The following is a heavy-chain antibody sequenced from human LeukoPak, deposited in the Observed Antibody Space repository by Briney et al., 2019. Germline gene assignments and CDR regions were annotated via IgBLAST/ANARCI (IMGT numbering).Heavy chain of an antibody. CDR1: GFTFSSYA. D-gene: IGHD1-26*01. V-gene: IGHV3-21*01. CDR2: ISSSSSSYI. Sequence: GGSLRLSCAASGFTFSSYAMSWVRQAPGKGLEWVSSISSSSSSYIYYADSVKGRFTISRDNAKNSLYLQMNSLRAEDTAVYYCARDVRGAFDYWGQGTLVTVSS. CDR3: ARDVRGAFDY. J-gene: IGHJ4*02.